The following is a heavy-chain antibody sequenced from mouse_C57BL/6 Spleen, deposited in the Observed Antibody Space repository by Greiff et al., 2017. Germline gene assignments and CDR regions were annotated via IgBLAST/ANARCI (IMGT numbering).Heavy chain of an antibody. V-gene: IGHV1-82*01. CDR3: ARYSNQPGWFAY. CDR2: IYPGDGDT. CDR1: GYAFSSSW. Sequence: QVQLQQSGPELVKPGASVKISCKASGYAFSSSWMNWVKQRPGKGLEWIGRIYPGDGDTNYNGKFKGKATLTADKSSSTAYMQLSSLTSEDSAVYFCARYSNQPGWFAYWGQGTLVTVSA. J-gene: IGHJ3*01. D-gene: IGHD2-5*01.